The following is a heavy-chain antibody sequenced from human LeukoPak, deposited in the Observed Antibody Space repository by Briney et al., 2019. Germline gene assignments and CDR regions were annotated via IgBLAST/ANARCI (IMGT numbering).Heavy chain of an antibody. CDR2: ISGSGGNS. CDR1: GFTFHNYA. V-gene: IGHV3-23*01. J-gene: IGHJ4*02. D-gene: IGHD5-18*01. CDR3: AREAYSYARYFDY. Sequence: GGSLRLSCAASGFTFHNYAMSWVRQAPGKGPEWVSGISGSGGNSYYADSVKGRFTISRDNSKNTLYLQMNSLRADDTAVYYCAREAYSYARYFDYWGQGTLVTVSS.